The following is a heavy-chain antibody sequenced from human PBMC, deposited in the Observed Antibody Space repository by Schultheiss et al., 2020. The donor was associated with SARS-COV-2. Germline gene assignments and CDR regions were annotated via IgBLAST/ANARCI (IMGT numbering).Heavy chain of an antibody. CDR1: GGSFSGYY. V-gene: IGHV4-34*01. D-gene: IGHD5-18*01. J-gene: IGHJ3*02. CDR2: INHSGST. CDR3: ARDRYSYGLNAFDI. Sequence: SETLSLTCAVYGGSFSGYYWSWNRQPPGKGLEWIGEINHSGSTNYNPSLKSRVTISVDTSKNQFSLKLSSVTAADTAVYYCARDRYSYGLNAFDIWGQGTMVTVSS.